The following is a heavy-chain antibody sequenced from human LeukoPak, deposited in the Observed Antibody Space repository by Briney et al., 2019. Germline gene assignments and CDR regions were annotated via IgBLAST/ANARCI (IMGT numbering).Heavy chain of an antibody. CDR1: GFTFSSYG. Sequence: GALRLSCAASGFTFSSYGMHWVRQAPGKGLEWVAVISYDGSNKYYADSVKGRLTISRDNSKNTLYLQMNSLRAEDTAVYYCAKDLAPTRYCSSTSCYNHYYYGMDVWGQGTTVTVSS. CDR3: AKDLAPTRYCSSTSCYNHYYYGMDV. CDR2: ISYDGSNK. J-gene: IGHJ6*02. V-gene: IGHV3-30*18. D-gene: IGHD2-2*02.